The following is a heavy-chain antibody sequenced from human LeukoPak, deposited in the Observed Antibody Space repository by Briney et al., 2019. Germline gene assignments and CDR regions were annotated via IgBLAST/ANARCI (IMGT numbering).Heavy chain of an antibody. CDR2: ISSSSSYI. V-gene: IGHV3-21*01. D-gene: IGHD3-3*01. Sequence: PGGSLRLSCAASGFTFSSYSMNWVRQAPGKGLEWVSSISSSSSYIYYADAVKGRFTIFRDNAKNSLYLQMNSLRAEDTAVYYCARGEYDFWSGYYGLRYYYGMDVWGQGTTVTVSS. CDR3: ARGEYDFWSGYYGLRYYYGMDV. CDR1: GFTFSSYS. J-gene: IGHJ6*02.